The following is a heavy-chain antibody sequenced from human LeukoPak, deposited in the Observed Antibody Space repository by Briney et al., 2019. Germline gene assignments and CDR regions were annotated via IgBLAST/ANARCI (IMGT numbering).Heavy chain of an antibody. Sequence: GSLRLSCAASGFTFSSYSMNWVRQAPGKGLEWVSSISSSSSYIYYADSVKGRFTISRDNAKNSLYPQMNSLRAEDTAVYYCAREGDGSYDYWGQGTLVTVSS. V-gene: IGHV3-21*01. D-gene: IGHD1-26*01. J-gene: IGHJ4*02. CDR3: AREGDGSYDY. CDR2: ISSSSSYI. CDR1: GFTFSSYS.